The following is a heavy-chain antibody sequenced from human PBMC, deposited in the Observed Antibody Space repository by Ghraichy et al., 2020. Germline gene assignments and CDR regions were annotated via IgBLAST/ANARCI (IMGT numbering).Heavy chain of an antibody. J-gene: IGHJ5*02. CDR2: ISSSSSYT. Sequence: GGSLRLSCAASGFTFSDYYMSWIRLAPGKGLEWVSYISSSSSYTNYADSVKGRFTISRDNAKNSLYLQMNSLRAEDTAVYYCARQWRGGSGSYYTYRPSNWFDPWGQGTLVTVSS. V-gene: IGHV3-11*06. D-gene: IGHD3-10*01. CDR1: GFTFSDYY. CDR3: ARQWRGGSGSYYTYRPSNWFDP.